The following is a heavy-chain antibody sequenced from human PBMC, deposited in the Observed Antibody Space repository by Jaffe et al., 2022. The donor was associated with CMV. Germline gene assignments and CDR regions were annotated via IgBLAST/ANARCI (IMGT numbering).Heavy chain of an antibody. D-gene: IGHD6-13*01. V-gene: IGHV4-39*01. CDR2: IYYSGST. Sequence: QLQLQESGPGLVKPSETLSLTCTVSGGSISSSSYYWGWIRQPPGKGLEWIGSIYYSGSTYYNPSLKSRVTISVDTSKNQFSLKLSSVTAADTAVYYCARLEPAAGPFDYWGQGTLVTVSS. CDR3: ARLEPAAGPFDY. CDR1: GGSISSSSYY. J-gene: IGHJ4*02.